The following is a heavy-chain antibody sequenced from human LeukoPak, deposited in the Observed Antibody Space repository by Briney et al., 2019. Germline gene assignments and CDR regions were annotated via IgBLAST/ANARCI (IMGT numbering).Heavy chain of an antibody. CDR1: GGSVSSSNW. D-gene: IGHD1-7*01. V-gene: IGHV4-4*02. CDR3: ASTDWNYAR. CDR2: IYHSGST. Sequence: PSETLSLTCTVSGGSVSSSNWWSWVRQPPGKGLEWIGEIYHSGSTNHNPSLKSRVTISVDKSKNQFSLKMSSVTAADTAVYYCASTDWNYARWGQGTLVTVSS. J-gene: IGHJ4*02.